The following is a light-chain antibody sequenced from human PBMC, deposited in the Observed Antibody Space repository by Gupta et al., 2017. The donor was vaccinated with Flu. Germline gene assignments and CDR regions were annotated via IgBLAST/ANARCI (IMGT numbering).Light chain of an antibody. J-gene: IGLJ2*01. Sequence: QSALTQPAPVSGSPGQSITISCTGTSSDVGGYNYVSWYQQHPGKAPKLMIYEVRNRPAGVSNRFSGSKSGNTAALTISGLQAEDEADYYCSAYTSSLVVFGGGTKLTVL. V-gene: IGLV2-14*01. CDR2: EVR. CDR3: SAYTSSLVV. CDR1: SSDVGGYNY.